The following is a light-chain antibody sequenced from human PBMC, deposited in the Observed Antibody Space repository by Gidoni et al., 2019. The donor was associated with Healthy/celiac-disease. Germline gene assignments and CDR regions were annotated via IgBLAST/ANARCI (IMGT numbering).Light chain of an antibody. J-gene: IGKJ4*01. V-gene: IGKV1-39*01. CDR2: AAS. Sequence: DFHMTQSPSSLSASVGDRVTITCRASQSISSYLNWYQQKPGKAPKLLIYAASSLQSGVPSRFSGSGSGTDFTLTISSLQPEDFATYYCQQSYSTPPRTFGGGTKVEIK. CDR1: QSISSY. CDR3: QQSYSTPPRT.